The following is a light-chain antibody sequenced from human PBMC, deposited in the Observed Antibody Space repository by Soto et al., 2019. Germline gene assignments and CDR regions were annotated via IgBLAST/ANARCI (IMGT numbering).Light chain of an antibody. V-gene: IGLV3-21*02. CDR2: DDS. Sequence: SYELTQPPSVSVAPGQTARITCGGTNIGSKSVHWYQQKPGQAPVLVVYDDSDRPSGIPERFSGSNSGNTATLTISRVEAGDEADYYCQVWDSSSVHVVFGGGTKVTVL. CDR1: NIGSKS. J-gene: IGLJ2*01. CDR3: QVWDSSSVHVV.